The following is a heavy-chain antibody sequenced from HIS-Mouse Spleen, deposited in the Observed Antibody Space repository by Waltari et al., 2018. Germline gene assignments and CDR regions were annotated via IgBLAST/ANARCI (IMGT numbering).Heavy chain of an antibody. CDR2: IYYSGST. V-gene: IGHV4-39*07. J-gene: IGHJ4*02. D-gene: IGHD3-9*01. CDR3: ARYDILTGYSDY. CDR1: GGSISSSSYY. Sequence: GGSISSSSYYWGWIRQPPGKGLEWIGSIYYSGSTYYNPSLKSRVTISVDTSKNQFSLKLSSVTAADTAVYYCARYDILTGYSDYWGQGTLVTVSS.